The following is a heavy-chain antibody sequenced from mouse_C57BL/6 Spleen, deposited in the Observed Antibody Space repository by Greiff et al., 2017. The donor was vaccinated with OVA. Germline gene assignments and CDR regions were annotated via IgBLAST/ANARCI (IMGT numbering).Heavy chain of an antibody. D-gene: IGHD2-1*01. CDR2: INPNNGGT. CDR1: GYTFTDYY. Sequence: VQLQQSGPELVKPGASVKISCKASGYTFTDYYMNWVKQSHGKSLEWIGDINPNNGGTSYNQKFKGKATLTVDKSSSTAYMELRSLTSEDSAVSYCARGENGNLDYWGQGTTLTVSS. V-gene: IGHV1-26*01. CDR3: ARGENGNLDY. J-gene: IGHJ2*01.